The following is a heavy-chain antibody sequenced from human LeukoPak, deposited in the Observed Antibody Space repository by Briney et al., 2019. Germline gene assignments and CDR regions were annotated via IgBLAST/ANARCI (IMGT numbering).Heavy chain of an antibody. J-gene: IGHJ4*02. Sequence: PSETLSLTCAVYGGSFSGYYWSWVRQPPGKVLEWIGYIYYTGSTDYNPSLKSRVTMSVDTSKNQFSLKLSSVTAADTAVYSCARVSGAGYQHTVDYLDSWGQGTLVIVSS. CDR1: GGSFSGYY. V-gene: IGHV4-59*01. CDR3: ARVSGAGYQHTVDYLDS. D-gene: IGHD2-21*01. CDR2: IYYTGST.